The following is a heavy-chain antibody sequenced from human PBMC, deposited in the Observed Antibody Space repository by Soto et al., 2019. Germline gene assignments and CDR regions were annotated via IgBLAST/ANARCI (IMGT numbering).Heavy chain of an antibody. J-gene: IGHJ4*02. CDR2: ISWDGEK. D-gene: IGHD3-9*01. CDR3: AHRRGDLLTGHYYFDY. Sequence: QITLKESGPTLVKPTQTLTLTCTFSGFSLNTRGVGVGWIRQPPGKALEWLALISWDGEKRYSPSLKSRLTITKDTSENQVVLTMTNMDPVDTATYYGAHRRGDLLTGHYYFDYWGQGTLVTVSS. V-gene: IGHV2-5*02. CDR1: GFSLNTRGVG.